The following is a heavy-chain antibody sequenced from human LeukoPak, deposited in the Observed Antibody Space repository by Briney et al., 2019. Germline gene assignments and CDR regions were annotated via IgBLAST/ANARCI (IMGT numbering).Heavy chain of an antibody. CDR3: AGILWWSGSPAPDDAFDI. Sequence: ASVKVSCKASGYTFTSYYMHWVRQAPGQGLEWMGIINPSGGSTSYAQKFQGRVTMTRDTSTSTVYMELSSLRSEDTAVYYCAGILWWSGSPAPDDAFDIWGQGTMVTVPS. CDR2: INPSGGST. D-gene: IGHD2-21*01. CDR1: GYTFTSYY. V-gene: IGHV1-46*01. J-gene: IGHJ3*02.